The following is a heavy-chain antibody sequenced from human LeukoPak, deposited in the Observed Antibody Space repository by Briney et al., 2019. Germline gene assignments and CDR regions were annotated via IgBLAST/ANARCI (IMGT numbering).Heavy chain of an antibody. CDR2: ISYDGSNK. Sequence: GGSLRLSCAASGFTFSNFAMHWVRQAPGKGLEWVAIISYDGSNKYYADSVKGRFTISRDNSKNTLYLRMNSLRAEDTAVYYCARVGRGYSFNVYYFDYWGQGTLVTVSS. J-gene: IGHJ4*02. CDR1: GFTFSNFA. V-gene: IGHV3-30*04. CDR3: ARVGRGYSFNVYYFDY. D-gene: IGHD5-18*01.